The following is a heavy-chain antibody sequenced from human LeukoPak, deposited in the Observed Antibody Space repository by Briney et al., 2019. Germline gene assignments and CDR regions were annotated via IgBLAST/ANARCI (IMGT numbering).Heavy chain of an antibody. Sequence: SETLSLTCAVYGGSFSGYYWSWIRQPPGKGLEWIGEINHSGSTNYNPSLKSRVTISVDTSKNQFSLKLSSVTAADTAVYYCASPNRVPFDYWGQGTLVTVSS. CDR2: INHSGST. J-gene: IGHJ4*02. CDR1: GGSFSGYY. V-gene: IGHV4-34*01. D-gene: IGHD1-14*01. CDR3: ASPNRVPFDY.